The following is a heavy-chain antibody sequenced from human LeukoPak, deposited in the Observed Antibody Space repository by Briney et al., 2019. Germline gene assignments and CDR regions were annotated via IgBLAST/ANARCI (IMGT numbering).Heavy chain of an antibody. CDR3: ARGGGSCYSCWFDP. J-gene: IGHJ5*02. CDR1: GGSISSGGYY. CDR2: IYYSGST. V-gene: IGHV4-31*03. Sequence: PSETLSLTCTVSGGSISSGGYYWSWIRLHPGKGLEWIGYIYYSGSTYYNPSVKSRVTISVDTSKNQLSLKLSSVTAADTAVYYCARGGGSCYSCWFDPWGQGTLVTVSS. D-gene: IGHD2-15*01.